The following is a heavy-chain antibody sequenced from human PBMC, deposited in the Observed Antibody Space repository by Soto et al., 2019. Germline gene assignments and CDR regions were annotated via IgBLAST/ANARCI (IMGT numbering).Heavy chain of an antibody. D-gene: IGHD6-13*01. CDR1: GYDFSAYD. J-gene: IGHJ6*02. CDR2: MNPINGAT. CDR3: GRGPSPRAPAGGTPYYYAMDV. Sequence: SVKVSCKASGYDFSAYDINWVRQASGQGLEWMGWMNPINGATGSARRFQGRVSMTRNTATGTAYLELTSLRSDDTAVYYCGRGPSPRAPAGGTPYYYAMDVWGQGTTVTVSS. V-gene: IGHV1-8*02.